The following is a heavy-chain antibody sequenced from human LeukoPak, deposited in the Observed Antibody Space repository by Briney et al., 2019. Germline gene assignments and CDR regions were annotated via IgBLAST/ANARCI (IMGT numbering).Heavy chain of an antibody. Sequence: GGSLRLSCAASGFTFSSYAMSWVRQAPGRGLEWVSAISGSGGSTYYADSVKGRFTISRDNSKNTLYLQMNSLRAEDTAVYYCATRGVTATYYFDYWGQGTLVTVSS. CDR2: ISGSGGST. CDR3: ATRGVTATYYFDY. V-gene: IGHV3-23*01. D-gene: IGHD2-21*02. J-gene: IGHJ4*02. CDR1: GFTFSSYA.